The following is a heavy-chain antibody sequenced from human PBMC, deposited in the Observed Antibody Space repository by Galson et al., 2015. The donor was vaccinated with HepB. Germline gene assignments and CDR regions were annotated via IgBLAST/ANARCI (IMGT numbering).Heavy chain of an antibody. D-gene: IGHD3-22*01. CDR1: GFTFSRYA. V-gene: IGHV3-23*01. CDR2: ISGSGAGT. J-gene: IGHJ4*02. CDR3: AKDPGITVIVVEPYDY. Sequence: SLRLSCAASGFTFSRYAMSWVRQTPGKGLEWVSAISGSGAGTYYADSVKGRFTISRDNSKNTVYLQMNSLRAEDTAVYYCAKDPGITVIVVEPYDYWGQGTLVTVS.